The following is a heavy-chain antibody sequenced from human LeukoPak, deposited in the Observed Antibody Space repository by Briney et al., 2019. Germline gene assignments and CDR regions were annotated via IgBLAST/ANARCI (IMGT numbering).Heavy chain of an antibody. CDR1: GYTFSTFG. D-gene: IGHD2-15*01. Sequence: ASVKVSCKASGYTFSTFGISWLRQAPGQGLEWMGWISGYSGNTDYSQKLQGRVTMTTDTSTSTAYKELRSLRSDDTAVYYCARDAVVAAISNYFDYWGQGTLVTVSS. V-gene: IGHV1-18*01. CDR3: ARDAVVAAISNYFDY. CDR2: ISGYSGNT. J-gene: IGHJ4*02.